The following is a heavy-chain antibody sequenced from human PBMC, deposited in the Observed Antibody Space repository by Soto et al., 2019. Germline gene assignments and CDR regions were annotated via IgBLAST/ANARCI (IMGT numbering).Heavy chain of an antibody. J-gene: IGHJ3*02. Sequence: QARLVESGGGVVQPGRSLRLSCEASGLTFSAYGMHWVRQAPGKGLEWVATISYDGSKKYFGDSVKGRFTISRDNSKSTLYLEINSLRTEDTAVYYCAKASHCNKGRCSLGLSGDRAFDIWGQGTMVTVSS. CDR3: AKASHCNKGRCSLGLSGDRAFDI. D-gene: IGHD2-8*01. CDR2: ISYDGSKK. CDR1: GLTFSAYG. V-gene: IGHV3-30*18.